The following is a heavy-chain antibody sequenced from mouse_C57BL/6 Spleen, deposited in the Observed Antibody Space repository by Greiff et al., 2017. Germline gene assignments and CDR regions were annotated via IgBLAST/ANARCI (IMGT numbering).Heavy chain of an antibody. V-gene: IGHV1-69*01. J-gene: IGHJ4*01. Sequence: QVQLQQPGAELVMPGASVKLSCKASGYTFTSYWMHWVKQRPGQGLEWIGEIDPSDSYTNYNQKFKGKYTLPVDQSSSTASMPRSSLTSEDAAVYYGARSGTAQARDDWGQGTSVTVSS. CDR1: GYTFTSYW. CDR2: IDPSDSYT. CDR3: ARSGTAQARDD. D-gene: IGHD3-2*02.